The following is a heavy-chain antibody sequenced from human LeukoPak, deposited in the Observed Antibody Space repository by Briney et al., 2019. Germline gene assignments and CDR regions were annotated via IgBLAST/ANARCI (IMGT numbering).Heavy chain of an antibody. CDR1: GFTFSSYG. CDR3: AGRRDGYP. J-gene: IGHJ5*02. D-gene: IGHD5-24*01. Sequence: GRSLRLSCAASGFTFSSYGMHWVRQAPGKGLEWVAVISYDGSNKYYADSVKGRFTISRDNSKNTLYLQMNSLRAEDTAVYYCAGRRDGYPWGQGTLVTVAS. V-gene: IGHV3-30*03. CDR2: ISYDGSNK.